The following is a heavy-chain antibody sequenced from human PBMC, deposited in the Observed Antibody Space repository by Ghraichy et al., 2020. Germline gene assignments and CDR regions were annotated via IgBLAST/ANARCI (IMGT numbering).Heavy chain of an antibody. CDR1: GFTFSSYA. Sequence: LSLTCAASGFTFSSYAMTWVRQAPGKGLEWVSATSGGGGSTYYADSVKGRFTISRDNSKNTLYLQMNSLRAEDTAVYSCAKVVSWQYFDLWGRGTLVTVSS. CDR2: TSGGGGST. J-gene: IGHJ2*01. V-gene: IGHV3-23*01. D-gene: IGHD5/OR15-5a*01. CDR3: AKVVSWQYFDL.